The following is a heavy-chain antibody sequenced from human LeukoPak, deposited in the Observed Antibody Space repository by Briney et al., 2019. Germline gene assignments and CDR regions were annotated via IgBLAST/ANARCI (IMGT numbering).Heavy chain of an antibody. Sequence: GGSLRLSCAASGLIVTSDFMGWVRQAPGKGLGWVSLIASAGETYYADSVKGRFTISRDNSKNTVSLQMNSLRVDDTAVYYCANSRGTYWGQGTLVTVSS. J-gene: IGHJ4*02. CDR1: GLIVTSDF. CDR2: IASAGET. D-gene: IGHD3-16*01. CDR3: ANSRGTY. V-gene: IGHV3-53*01.